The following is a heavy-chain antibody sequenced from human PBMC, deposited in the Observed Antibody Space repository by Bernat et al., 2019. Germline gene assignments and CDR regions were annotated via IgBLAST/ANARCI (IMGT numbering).Heavy chain of an antibody. CDR3: ARGSRIRANNDFWSGYFYYFDY. CDR2: MNPNSGNT. J-gene: IGHJ4*02. Sequence: QVQLVQSGAEVKKPGASVKVSCKASGYTFTNSDINWVRQATGQGLEWMGWMNPNSGNTGYAQKFKGRVTMTGNTSISTAYMELSSLRSEDTAVYYCARGSRIRANNDFWSGYFYYFDYWGQGTLVTVSS. CDR1: GYTFTNSD. V-gene: IGHV1-8*01. D-gene: IGHD3-3*01.